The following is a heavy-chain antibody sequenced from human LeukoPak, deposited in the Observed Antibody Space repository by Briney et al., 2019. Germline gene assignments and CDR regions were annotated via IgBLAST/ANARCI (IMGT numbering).Heavy chain of an antibody. J-gene: IGHJ4*02. CDR3: ARDRLVRDFWSGYYLEYYFDY. D-gene: IGHD3-3*01. Sequence: ASVKVSCKASGGTFSSHAISWVRQAPGQGLEWMGRIIPILGIANYAQKFQGRVTITADKSTSTAYMELSSLRSEDTAVYYCARDRLVRDFWSGYYLEYYFDYWGQRTLVTVSS. V-gene: IGHV1-69*04. CDR1: GGTFSSHA. CDR2: IIPILGIA.